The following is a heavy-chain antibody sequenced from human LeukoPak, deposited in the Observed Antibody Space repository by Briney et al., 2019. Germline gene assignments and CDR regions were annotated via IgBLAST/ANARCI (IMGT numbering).Heavy chain of an antibody. CDR1: GFTFSSYW. V-gene: IGHV3-74*01. CDR3: ARDRGYRKLLYLQAQIYYFDY. CDR2: INTDGSST. D-gene: IGHD3-10*01. J-gene: IGHJ4*02. Sequence: PGGSLRLSCAASGFTFSSYWMHWVRQAPGKGLVWVSRINTDGSSTSYADSVKGRFTISRDNAKNTLYLQMNSLRAEDTAVYYCARDRGYRKLLYLQAQIYYFDYWGQGTLVTVSS.